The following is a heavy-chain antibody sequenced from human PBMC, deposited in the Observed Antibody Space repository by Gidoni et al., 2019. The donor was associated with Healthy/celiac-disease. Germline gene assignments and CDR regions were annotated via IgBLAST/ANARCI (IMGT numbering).Heavy chain of an antibody. Sequence: QVQLVQSGAEVTKPGASVKVSCKASGYTFTGYYMHWVRQAPGQGLEWMGWINPNSGGTNYAKKFQGWDTRTRETSISTAYRELRRLRSDDTAVYYCARGGWEHWTWDYGMDVWGQGTTVTVSS. V-gene: IGHV1-2*04. D-gene: IGHD1-26*01. CDR2: INPNSGGT. CDR1: GYTFTGYY. CDR3: ARGGWEHWTWDYGMDV. J-gene: IGHJ6*02.